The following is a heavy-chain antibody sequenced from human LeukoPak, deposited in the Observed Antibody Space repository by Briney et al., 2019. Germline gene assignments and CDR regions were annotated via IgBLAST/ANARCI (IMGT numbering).Heavy chain of an antibody. CDR2: ISSSSSYI. Sequence: PGGSLRLSCAASGFTFSSYSMNWVRQAPGKGLEWVSSISSSSSYIYYADSVKGRFTISRDNAKNSLYLQMNSLRAEDTAVYYCARGDYYDSSGDVFDPWGQGTLVTVSS. D-gene: IGHD3-22*01. J-gene: IGHJ5*02. CDR3: ARGDYYDSSGDVFDP. CDR1: GFTFSSYS. V-gene: IGHV3-21*01.